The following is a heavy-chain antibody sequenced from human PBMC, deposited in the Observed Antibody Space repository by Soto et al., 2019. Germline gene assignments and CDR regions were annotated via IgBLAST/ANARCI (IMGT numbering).Heavy chain of an antibody. J-gene: IGHJ4*02. Sequence: EVQLVESGGGLVKPGGSLRLSCAASGFTFSSYSLNWVRQATGKGLEWVSSISSSSSYIYYGDSVRGRFTISRDNAKKSLYLQMNSLRADDTAVYYCARDQGKSYDYWGQGTLVTVSS. D-gene: IGHD3-16*02. CDR2: ISSSSSYI. CDR1: GFTFSSYS. CDR3: ARDQGKSYDY. V-gene: IGHV3-21*01.